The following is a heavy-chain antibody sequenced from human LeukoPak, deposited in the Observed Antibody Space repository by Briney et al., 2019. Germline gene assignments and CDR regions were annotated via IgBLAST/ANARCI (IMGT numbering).Heavy chain of an antibody. CDR2: IIPIFGTA. J-gene: IGHJ5*02. CDR3: VRRQALRGRHRAFDP. V-gene: IGHV1-69*05. CDR1: GGTFSNYA. D-gene: IGHD6-25*01. Sequence: GASVKVSCKASGGTFSNYAISWVRQAPGQGLEWLGGIIPIFGTAKYAQKFQGRVTITTDDSTTTAYTELISLRSEDTAVYYCVRRQALRGRHRAFDPWGQGTLVTVTS.